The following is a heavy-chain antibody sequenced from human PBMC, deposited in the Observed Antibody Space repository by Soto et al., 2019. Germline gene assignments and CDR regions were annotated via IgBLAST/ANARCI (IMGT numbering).Heavy chain of an antibody. CDR3: AKDTSSSPYYMDV. V-gene: IGHV3-23*01. Sequence: EVQVLESGGGSVQPGGSLSLSCAASGVTFSNFAMSWVRHAPGKALEWVSEITGSTGTTYYAASVQGRFIISRDNSKNTVHLQMNSLRAEDTGVYYCAKDTSSSPYYMDVWGKGTTVTVSS. CDR1: GVTFSNFA. CDR2: ITGSTGTT. J-gene: IGHJ6*03. D-gene: IGHD2-2*01.